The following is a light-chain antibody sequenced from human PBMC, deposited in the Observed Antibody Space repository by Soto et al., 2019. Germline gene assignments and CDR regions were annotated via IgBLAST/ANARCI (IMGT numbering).Light chain of an antibody. V-gene: IGKV3-20*01. CDR3: QQYGASLCT. CDR2: GAS. J-gene: IGKJ1*01. CDR1: QTIYSRY. Sequence: EVVLSQSPGTLSFSPGERATLSCRASQTIYSRYLAWYQQKPGQAPRLLIFGASSRATGIPDRFSGSGSGTDFTLTISRLEPEDSAVYYCQQYGASLCTFGQGTKVEI.